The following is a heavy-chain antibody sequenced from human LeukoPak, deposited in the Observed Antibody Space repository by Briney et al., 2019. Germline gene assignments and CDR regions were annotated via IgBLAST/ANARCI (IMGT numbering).Heavy chain of an antibody. J-gene: IGHJ5*02. CDR3: ARGVGATSVKRFDP. V-gene: IGHV4-61*02. D-gene: IGHD1-26*01. CDR1: GGSISSGSYY. CDR2: IYTSGST. Sequence: PSETLSLTCTVSGGSISSGSYYWSWIRQPAGKGREWIGRIYTSGSTNYNPSLKSRVTISVDTSKNQFSLKLSSVTAADTAVYYCARGVGATSVKRFDPWGQGTLVTVSS.